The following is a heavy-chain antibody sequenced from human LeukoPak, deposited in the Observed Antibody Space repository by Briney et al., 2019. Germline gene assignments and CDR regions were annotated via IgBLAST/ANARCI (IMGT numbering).Heavy chain of an antibody. CDR2: INQDGSER. CDR1: GFTLSSYW. Sequence: PGGSLRLSCAASGFTLSSYWMTWVRQAPGKGPEWVANINQDGSERYYVDSVKGRFTISRDNAKNSLYLQMNSLRLEDTALYYCARANAMDVWGLGTTVTVSS. CDR3: ARANAMDV. V-gene: IGHV3-7*04. J-gene: IGHJ6*02.